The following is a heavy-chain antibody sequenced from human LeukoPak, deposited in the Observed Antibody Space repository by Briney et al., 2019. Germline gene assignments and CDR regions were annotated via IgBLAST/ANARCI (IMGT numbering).Heavy chain of an antibody. CDR3: ARDPGGGFKQWLALDY. J-gene: IGHJ4*02. Sequence: KPGGSLRLSCAASGFTFSSYSMNWVRQAPGKGLEWVSSISSSSSYIYCADSVKGRFTISRDNAKNSLYLQMNSLRAEDTAVYYCARDPGGGFKQWLALDYWGQGTLVTVSS. V-gene: IGHV3-21*01. CDR1: GFTFSSYS. CDR2: ISSSSSYI. D-gene: IGHD6-19*01.